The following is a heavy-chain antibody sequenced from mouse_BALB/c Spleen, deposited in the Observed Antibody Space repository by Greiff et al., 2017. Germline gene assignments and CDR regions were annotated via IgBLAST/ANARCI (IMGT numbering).Heavy chain of an antibody. CDR3: AFDGYLAWFAY. CDR2: IDPANGNT. CDR1: GFNIKDTY. Sequence: VQLQQSGAELVKPGASVKLSCTASGFNIKDTYMHWVKQRPEQGLEWIGRIDPANGNTKYDPKFQGKATITADTSSNTAYLQLSSLTSEDTAVYYCAFDGYLAWFAYWGPGTLVTVSA. D-gene: IGHD2-3*01. V-gene: IGHV14-3*02. J-gene: IGHJ3*01.